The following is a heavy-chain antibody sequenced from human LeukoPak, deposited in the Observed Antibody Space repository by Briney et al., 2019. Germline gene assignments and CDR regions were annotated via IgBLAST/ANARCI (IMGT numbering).Heavy chain of an antibody. D-gene: IGHD3-10*01. Sequence: ASVTVSCKASGYTFTSYGISWVRQAPGRGLEWMGWISAYNGNTNYAQKLQGRVTMTTDTSTSTAYMELRSLRSDDTAVYYCARDRNLFYYYGPGSRDFDYWGQGTLVTVSS. J-gene: IGHJ4*02. CDR2: ISAYNGNT. CDR3: ARDRNLFYYYGPGSRDFDY. V-gene: IGHV1-18*01. CDR1: GYTFTSYG.